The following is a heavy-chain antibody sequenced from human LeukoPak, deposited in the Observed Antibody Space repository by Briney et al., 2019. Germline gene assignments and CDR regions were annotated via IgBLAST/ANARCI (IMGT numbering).Heavy chain of an antibody. D-gene: IGHD3-10*01. V-gene: IGHV4-34*01. CDR3: ARGYGSGFYFIDY. CDR1: GGSFSGYY. Sequence: SETLSLTCAVSGGSFSGYYWSWLRQPPGKGLEWIGEINHSGSTNYSPSLKSRVTISVDTSTNQFSLRLRSVTAADTAVYYCARGYGSGFYFIDYWGQGILVTVSS. J-gene: IGHJ4*02. CDR2: INHSGST.